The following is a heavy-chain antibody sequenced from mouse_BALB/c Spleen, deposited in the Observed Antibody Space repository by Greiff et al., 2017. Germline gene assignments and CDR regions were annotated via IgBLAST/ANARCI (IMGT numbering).Heavy chain of an antibody. CDR2: ISSGGST. D-gene: IGHD3-1*01. CDR3: ARVWGSGAYFDY. Sequence: EVQGVESGGGLVKPGGSLKLSCAASGFTFSSYAMSWVRQTPEKRLEWVASISSGGSTYYPDSVKGRFTISRDNARNILYLQMSSLRSEDTAMYYCARVWGSGAYFDYWGQGTTLTVSS. CDR1: GFTFSSYA. J-gene: IGHJ2*01. V-gene: IGHV5-6-5*01.